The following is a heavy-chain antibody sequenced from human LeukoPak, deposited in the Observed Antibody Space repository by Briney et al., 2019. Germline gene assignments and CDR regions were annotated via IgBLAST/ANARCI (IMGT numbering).Heavy chain of an antibody. CDR2: IKQDGSEK. V-gene: IGHV3-7*01. Sequence: GGSLRLSCAASGFTFSSYWMSWVRQAPGKGLEWVANIKQDGSEKYYVDSVKGRFTISRDNAKNSLYLQMNSLRAEDTAVYYCARVSTGTKVVLVSYYYYYMDVWGKGTTVTISS. CDR1: GFTFSSYW. J-gene: IGHJ6*03. CDR3: ARVSTGTKVVLVSYYYYYMDV. D-gene: IGHD1-1*01.